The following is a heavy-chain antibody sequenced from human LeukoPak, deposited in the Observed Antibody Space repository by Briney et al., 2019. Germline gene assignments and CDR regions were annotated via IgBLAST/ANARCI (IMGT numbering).Heavy chain of an antibody. CDR1: GFNFNSYW. J-gene: IGHJ4*02. V-gene: IGHV3-7*04. Sequence: GGSLRLSCAASGFNFNSYWMSWVRQAPGKGLECVANIKQDGSDIYFVDSVKGRFTISRDNAKDSLYLQMNSLRGEDTAVYYCARARYGSGGYFFDFWGQGTLVTVSS. CDR2: IKQDGSDI. D-gene: IGHD3-10*01. CDR3: ARARYGSGGYFFDF.